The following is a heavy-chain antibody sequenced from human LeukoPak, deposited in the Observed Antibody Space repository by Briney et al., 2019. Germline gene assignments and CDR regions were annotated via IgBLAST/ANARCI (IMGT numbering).Heavy chain of an antibody. D-gene: IGHD3-22*01. Sequence: GASVKVSCKASGYSFDRYGVSWGRQAPGQGLEWLGWIGAFNGNTNYAQNLQGTVTMTADTSTTTDYMELRSLSSDDTAVYYCARDFLSYDGSENHFEDTFDIWGQGTMVIVSS. CDR1: GYSFDRYG. CDR3: ARDFLSYDGSENHFEDTFDI. CDR2: IGAFNGNT. J-gene: IGHJ3*02. V-gene: IGHV1-18*01.